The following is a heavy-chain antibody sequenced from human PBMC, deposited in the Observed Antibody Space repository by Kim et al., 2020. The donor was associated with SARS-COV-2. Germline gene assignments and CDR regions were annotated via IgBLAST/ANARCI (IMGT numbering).Heavy chain of an antibody. CDR2: T. Sequence: THYAQNFQGWVTLTRDTSITTVYMELSRLRSEGTAVYYCARTDYFHAFDVWGQGTMVTVSS. V-gene: IGHV1-2*04. J-gene: IGHJ3*01. D-gene: IGHD4-17*01. CDR3: ARTDYFHAFDV.